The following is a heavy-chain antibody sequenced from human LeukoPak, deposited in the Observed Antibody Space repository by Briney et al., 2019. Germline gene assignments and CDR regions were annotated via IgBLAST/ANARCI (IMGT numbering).Heavy chain of an antibody. CDR3: ASFPLPTFAFAM. CDR2: ISGSGGST. J-gene: IGHJ4*02. CDR1: GFIFSNHA. V-gene: IGHV3-23*01. D-gene: IGHD2-2*01. Sequence: PGGSLRLSCAASGFIFSNHAMSWVRQAPGKGLEWVSAISGSGGSTYYADSVKGRFTISRDNAKNSLYLQMNSLRAEDTAVYYCASFPLPTFAFAMWGQGTLVTVSS.